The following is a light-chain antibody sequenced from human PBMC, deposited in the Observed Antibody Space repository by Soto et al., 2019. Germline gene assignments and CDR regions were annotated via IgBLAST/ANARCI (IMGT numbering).Light chain of an antibody. Sequence: QSVLSQPPSASGSPGQSVTISCTGTSSDVGGYNYVSWYQQHPGKAPKLMIYEVSKRPSNVSARFSGSKRGNTASLTISGLQSEDDADYYCLAYGRGGALLFGGGTKLTVL. V-gene: IGLV2-8*01. CDR1: SSDVGGYNY. CDR3: LAYGRGGALL. J-gene: IGLJ3*02. CDR2: EVS.